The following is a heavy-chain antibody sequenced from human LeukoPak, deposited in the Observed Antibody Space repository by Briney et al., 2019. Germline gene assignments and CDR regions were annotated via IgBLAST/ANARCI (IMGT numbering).Heavy chain of an antibody. Sequence: GGSLRLSCAASGVTFSTSGMSWVRQAPGKGLEWVSSVGTSGSTFYADSVKGRFTISRDNSKNMVYLQMNSLRGEDTAVYYCAKRDNYGGRSYYFDYWGQGTLVTVSS. D-gene: IGHD4-23*01. CDR2: VGTSGST. CDR1: GVTFSTSG. CDR3: AKRDNYGGRSYYFDY. J-gene: IGHJ4*02. V-gene: IGHV3-23*01.